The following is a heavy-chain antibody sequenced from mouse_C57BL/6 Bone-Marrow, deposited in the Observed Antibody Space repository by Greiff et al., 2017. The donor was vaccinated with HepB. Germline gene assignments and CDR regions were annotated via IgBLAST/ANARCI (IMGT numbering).Heavy chain of an antibody. D-gene: IGHD2-1*01. V-gene: IGHV1-69*01. J-gene: IGHJ2*01. CDR3: AREERWSLLDFDY. CDR2: IDPSDSYT. Sequence: QVQLQQPGAELVMPGASVKLSCKASGYTFTSYWMHWVKQRPGQGLEWIGEIDPSDSYTNYNQKFKGKSTLTVDKSSSTAYMQLSSLTSEDSAVYYCAREERWSLLDFDYWGQGTTLTVSS. CDR1: GYTFTSYW.